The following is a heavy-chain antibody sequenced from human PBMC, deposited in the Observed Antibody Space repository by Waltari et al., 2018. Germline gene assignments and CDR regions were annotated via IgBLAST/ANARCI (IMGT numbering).Heavy chain of an antibody. CDR1: GLPFIRYE. J-gene: IGHJ4*02. V-gene: IGHV3-48*03. D-gene: IGHD2-2*03. CDR2: ISSSGSTI. Sequence: EVQLVESGGGLVQPGGSLRLSCASSGLPFIRYEMTWVRQAPGKGLEGVSHISSSGSTIYYADSVKGRFTISRDNAKNSLYLQMNSLRAEDTAVYYCARVDYVARSLDYWGQGTLVTVSS. CDR3: ARVDYVARSLDY.